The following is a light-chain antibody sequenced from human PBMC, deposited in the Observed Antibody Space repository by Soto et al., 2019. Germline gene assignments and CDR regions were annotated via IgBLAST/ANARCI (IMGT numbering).Light chain of an antibody. V-gene: IGLV2-14*02. J-gene: IGLJ1*01. CDR3: SSYTSSSNL. CDR1: SSDVGNYNL. CDR2: EGS. Sequence: QSVLTQPASVSGSPGQSITISCTGTSSDVGNYNLVSWYQQHPGKAPKLMIYEGSKRPSGVSNRFSGSKSGNTASLTISILQAEDEADYYCSSYTSSSNLFGTGTKVNVL.